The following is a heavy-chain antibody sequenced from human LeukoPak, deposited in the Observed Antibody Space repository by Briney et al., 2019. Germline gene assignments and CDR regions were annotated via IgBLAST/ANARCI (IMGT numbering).Heavy chain of an antibody. CDR1: GFTVSSHY. CDR3: ATGLPMVQGVLFGY. CDR2: IYSGGNT. V-gene: IGHV3-53*01. D-gene: IGHD3-10*01. J-gene: IGHJ4*02. Sequence: PGGSLRLSCAASGFTVSSHYMSWVRQAPGKGLEWVSVIYSGGNTYYADSVKGRFTISRDNSMNTLYLQMNSLRAEDTAVYYCATGLPMVQGVLFGYWGQGTLVTVSS.